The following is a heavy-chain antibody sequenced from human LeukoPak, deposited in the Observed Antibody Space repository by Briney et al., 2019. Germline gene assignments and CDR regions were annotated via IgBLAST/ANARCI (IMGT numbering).Heavy chain of an antibody. Sequence: NPSETLSLTCTVSGRSISSSSYYWGWIRQPPGKGLEWIGSIYYSGSTYYNPSLKSRVTISVDTSKNQFSLTLSSVTATDTAVYYCARDSPTERARWGQGTLVTVSS. CDR1: GRSISSSSYY. D-gene: IGHD4-17*01. CDR2: IYYSGST. J-gene: IGHJ4*02. CDR3: ARDSPTERAR. V-gene: IGHV4-39*07.